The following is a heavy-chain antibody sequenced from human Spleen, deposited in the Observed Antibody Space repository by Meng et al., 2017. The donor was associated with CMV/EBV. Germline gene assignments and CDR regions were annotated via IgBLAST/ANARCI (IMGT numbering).Heavy chain of an antibody. CDR3: AKDVDMTTVTLDY. CDR1: GFTFTTYS. D-gene: IGHD4-17*01. Sequence: GESLKISCVASGFTFTTYSMNWVRQAPGKGLEWVSSISSSSNYIYYADSVKGRFTISRDDAKNTLNLQMITLRAEDTAVYYCAKDVDMTTVTLDYWGQGILVTVSS. J-gene: IGHJ4*02. V-gene: IGHV3-21*01. CDR2: ISSSSNYI.